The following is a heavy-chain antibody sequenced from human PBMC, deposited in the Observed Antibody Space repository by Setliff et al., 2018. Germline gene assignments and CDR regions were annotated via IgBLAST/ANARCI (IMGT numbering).Heavy chain of an antibody. D-gene: IGHD6-13*01. CDR3: ARLGSSSWYNDVFDF. J-gene: IGHJ3*01. Sequence: PGESLKISCKGSGCTFSNYWVGWVRQMPGKGLEWMGVIYAGDSDTRYSPSFQGQVTFSADKSISTAYLQWSTLKASDTAMYYCARLGSSSWYNDVFDFWGPGTMVTVSS. V-gene: IGHV5-51*01. CDR2: IYAGDSDT. CDR1: GCTFSNYW.